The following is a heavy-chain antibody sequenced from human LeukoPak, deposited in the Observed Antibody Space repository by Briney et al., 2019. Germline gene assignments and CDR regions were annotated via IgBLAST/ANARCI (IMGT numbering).Heavy chain of an antibody. CDR2: ISSGSRYI. J-gene: IGHJ4*02. CDR3: ARSPYYDILAGFYYYFDY. CDR1: GFTFSAYS. D-gene: IGHD3-9*01. V-gene: IGHV3-21*01. Sequence: GGSLRLSCAASGFTFSAYSMNWVRQAPGKGLEWVSSISSGSRYIYYADSVKGRLTISRDNSKSTLYLQMNSLRAEDTATYYCARSPYYDILAGFYYYFDYWGQGTLVTVSS.